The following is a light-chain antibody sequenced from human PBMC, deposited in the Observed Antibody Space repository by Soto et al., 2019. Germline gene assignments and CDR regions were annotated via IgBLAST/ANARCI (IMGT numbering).Light chain of an antibody. V-gene: IGKV3-15*01. CDR2: GAS. CDR3: QEYNNWPPFT. Sequence: EIVMTQSPATLSVSPGERATLSRRASQSLRSNLAWYQHKPGQAPRLLIFGASSRATGVPARFSGSGSGTEFTLTISSLQSEDVAVYYCQEYNNWPPFTFGQGTKLEIK. CDR1: QSLRSN. J-gene: IGKJ2*01.